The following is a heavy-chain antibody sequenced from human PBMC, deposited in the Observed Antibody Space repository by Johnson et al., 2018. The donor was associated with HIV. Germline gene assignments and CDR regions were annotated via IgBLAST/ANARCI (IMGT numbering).Heavy chain of an antibody. J-gene: IGHJ3*02. D-gene: IGHD3-9*01. Sequence: QVQLVESGGGVVQPGRSLRLSCAASGFTFSSYGMHWVRQAPGKGLEWVAVISYDGSNKYYADSVKGRFTISRDNSKNTLYLQMNSLRAEDTAVYYCASEIVYDILTGAFDIWGQGTMVTVSS. V-gene: IGHV3-30*03. CDR3: ASEIVYDILTGAFDI. CDR1: GFTFSSYG. CDR2: ISYDGSNK.